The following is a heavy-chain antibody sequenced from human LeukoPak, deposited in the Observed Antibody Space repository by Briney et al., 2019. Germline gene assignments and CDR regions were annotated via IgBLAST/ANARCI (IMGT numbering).Heavy chain of an antibody. CDR1: GGSFSGYY. D-gene: IGHD3-10*01. CDR3: ARTLHYYGSGSYAY. Sequence: SETLSLTCAVYGGSFSGYYWSWIRQPPGKGLEWIGEINHSGSTNYNPSLKSRVTISVDTSKNQFSLKLSSVTAADTAVYYRARTLHYYGSGSYAYWGQGTLVTVSS. CDR2: INHSGST. V-gene: IGHV4-34*01. J-gene: IGHJ4*02.